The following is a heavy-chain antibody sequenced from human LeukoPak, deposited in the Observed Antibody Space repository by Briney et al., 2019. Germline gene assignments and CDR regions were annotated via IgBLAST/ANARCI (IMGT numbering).Heavy chain of an antibody. V-gene: IGHV4-39*01. CDR2: IYYSGST. CDR1: GGSISSSSYY. J-gene: IGHJ2*01. CDR3: ARLCNDINDGYYWYFDL. D-gene: IGHD5-24*01. Sequence: MASETLSLTCTVSGGSISSSSYYWGWIRQPPGKGLEWIGSIYYSGSTYYNPSLKSRVTISVDTSKNQFSLKLSSVTAADTAVYYCARLCNDINDGYYWYFDLWGRGTLVTVSS.